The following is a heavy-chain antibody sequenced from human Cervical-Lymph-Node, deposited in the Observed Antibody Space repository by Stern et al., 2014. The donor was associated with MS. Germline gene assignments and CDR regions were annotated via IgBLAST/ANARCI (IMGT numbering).Heavy chain of an antibody. D-gene: IGHD1-7*01. J-gene: IGHJ6*02. CDR3: AHSFGSVSGTYSGMDA. CDR1: GFSLTTDGVG. CDR2: IYWDDDE. Sequence: QVTLRESGPTLVKPTQTLTLTCTVSGFSLTTDGVGVAWIRQAPGKALEWLARIYWDDDERYNPSLNNRLTITKDTSKNQVVLRMTNVDPVDTGTYYCAHSFGSVSGTYSGMDAWGQGTTVTVS. V-gene: IGHV2-5*02.